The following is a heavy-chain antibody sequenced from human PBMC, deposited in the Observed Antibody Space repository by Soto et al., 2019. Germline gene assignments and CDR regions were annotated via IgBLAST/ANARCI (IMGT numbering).Heavy chain of an antibody. CDR3: SRGRITARPIDY. J-gene: IGHJ4*02. Sequence: ETLSLTCAVYGGSFSGYYWTWIRQPPGKGLEWIGDINHSGSTNYNPSLKSRVTISVDTSNNQFSLKLTSVTAADTAVYYCSRGRITARPIDYWGQGTLVTVS. CDR1: GGSFSGYY. V-gene: IGHV4-34*01. CDR2: INHSGST. D-gene: IGHD6-6*01.